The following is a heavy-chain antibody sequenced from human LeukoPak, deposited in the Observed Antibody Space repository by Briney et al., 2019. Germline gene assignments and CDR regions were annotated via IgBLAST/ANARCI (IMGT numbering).Heavy chain of an antibody. J-gene: IGHJ4*02. D-gene: IGHD3-10*01. V-gene: IGHV3-7*01. CDR3: ARGSGIYSIFFDY. CDR1: GFTFSSYW. CDR2: IRQDGSEK. Sequence: GGSLRLSCAASGFTFSSYWMSWVRQAPGKGLEWVANIRQDGSEKYYVDSVKGRFSISRDNAKKSLYLQMNGLRAEDTAVYYCARGSGIYSIFFDYWGQGRLVTVSS.